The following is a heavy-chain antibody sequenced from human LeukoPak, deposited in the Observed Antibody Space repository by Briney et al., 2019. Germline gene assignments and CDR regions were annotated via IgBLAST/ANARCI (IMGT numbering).Heavy chain of an antibody. Sequence: GASVKVSCKASGYTFTSYGISWVRQAPGQGLEWMGGIIPIFGTANYAQKFQGRVTITADESTSTAYMELSSLRSEDTAVYYCARWREWELDYWGQGTLVTVSS. CDR1: GYTFTSYG. J-gene: IGHJ4*02. CDR2: IIPIFGTA. D-gene: IGHD1-26*01. CDR3: ARWREWELDY. V-gene: IGHV1-69*13.